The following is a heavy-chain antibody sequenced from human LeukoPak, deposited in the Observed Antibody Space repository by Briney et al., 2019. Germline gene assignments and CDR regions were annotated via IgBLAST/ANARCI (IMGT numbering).Heavy chain of an antibody. Sequence: GGSLRLSCAASGFTFSSYGMHWVRQAPGKGLEWVAVIWYDGSNKYYADSVKGRFTISRDNSKNTLYLQMNSLSAEDTAVYYCARDVETTNWFDPWGQGTLVTVSS. CDR2: IWYDGSNK. CDR1: GFTFSSYG. D-gene: IGHD5-24*01. V-gene: IGHV3-33*01. CDR3: ARDVETTNWFDP. J-gene: IGHJ5*02.